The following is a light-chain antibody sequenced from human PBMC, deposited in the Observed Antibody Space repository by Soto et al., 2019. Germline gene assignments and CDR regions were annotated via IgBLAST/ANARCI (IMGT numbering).Light chain of an antibody. Sequence: SALTQPASVSGSPGQSISLSCTGSSSDVGGYNYVSWYQQHPGKAPKLMIYDVSNRPSGISDRFSGSKSGNTASLTISGLQAEDEADYYCNSYTSSNTYVFGTGTKVTVL. CDR3: NSYTSSNTYV. CDR2: DVS. J-gene: IGLJ1*01. CDR1: SSDVGGYNY. V-gene: IGLV2-14*01.